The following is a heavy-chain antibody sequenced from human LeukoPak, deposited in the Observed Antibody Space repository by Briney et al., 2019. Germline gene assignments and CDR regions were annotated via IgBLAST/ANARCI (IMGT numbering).Heavy chain of an antibody. V-gene: IGHV4-34*01. Sequence: PSETLSLTCAVSGGSFSGYYWSCIRQPPRQGPGWIGEINHSGSTNYNPSLKSPVTISLDKSKNQFSLKLSSVTAADTSVYYCASARGIQLWRNNWVEPSGEGALGTVSS. J-gene: IGHJ5*02. CDR1: GGSFSGYY. D-gene: IGHD5-18*01. CDR3: ASARGIQLWRNNWVEP. CDR2: INHSGST.